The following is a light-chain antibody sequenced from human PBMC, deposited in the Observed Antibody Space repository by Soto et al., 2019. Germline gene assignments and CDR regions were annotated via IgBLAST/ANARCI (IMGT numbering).Light chain of an antibody. Sequence: IVLTQSPGTQYLSPGERATLSCRASQSVSSSYLAWYQQKPGQAPRLLIYGASSRATGIPDRFSGSGSGTDFTLTISRLEPEDFAVYYCQQYGSSPPLTFGGGTKVDIK. J-gene: IGKJ4*01. CDR3: QQYGSSPPLT. CDR2: GAS. CDR1: QSVSSSY. V-gene: IGKV3-20*01.